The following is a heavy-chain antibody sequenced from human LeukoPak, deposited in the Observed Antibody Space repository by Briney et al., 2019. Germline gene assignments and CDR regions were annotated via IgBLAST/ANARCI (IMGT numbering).Heavy chain of an antibody. J-gene: IGHJ6*02. CDR2: ISYDGSNK. CDR1: GFSFSTYV. Sequence: GGSLRLSCAASGFSFSTYVMHWVRQAPGKGLEWVAVISYDGSNKYYADSVKGRFTISRDNSKNTLYLQMNSLRAEDTAVYYCAKDITIFGVVIIGGMDVWGQGTTVTVSS. D-gene: IGHD3-3*01. CDR3: AKDITIFGVVIIGGMDV. V-gene: IGHV3-30*18.